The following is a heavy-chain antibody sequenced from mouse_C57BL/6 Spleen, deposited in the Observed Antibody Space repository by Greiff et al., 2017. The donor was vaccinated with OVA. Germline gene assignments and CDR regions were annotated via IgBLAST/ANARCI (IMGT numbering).Heavy chain of an antibody. Sequence: ESGPGLVKPSQSLSLTCSVTGYSITSGYYWNWIRQFPGNKLEWMGYISYDGSNNYNPSLKNRISITRDTSKNQFFLKLNSVTTEDTATYYCAREGGNYAYWGQGTTLTVSS. J-gene: IGHJ2*01. CDR2: ISYDGSN. V-gene: IGHV3-6*01. CDR1: GYSITSGYY. D-gene: IGHD2-1*01. CDR3: AREGGNYAY.